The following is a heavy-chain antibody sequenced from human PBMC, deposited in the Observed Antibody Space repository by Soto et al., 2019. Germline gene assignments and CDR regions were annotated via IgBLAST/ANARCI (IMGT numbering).Heavy chain of an antibody. Sequence: QITLNESGPTVVRPTETLTLTCRFSGFSLTTSGVGVGWIRQSPGKAPEWLALIYWDDDKRYRASLKSRLTITKDTSRNQVVLTVSDLDPTDTATYYCAHRVLRTVFGVVTTTAIYFDFWGQGTPVAVSS. V-gene: IGHV2-5*02. CDR2: IYWDDDK. CDR3: AHRVLRTVFGVVTTTAIYFDF. J-gene: IGHJ4*02. D-gene: IGHD3-3*01. CDR1: GFSLTTSGVG.